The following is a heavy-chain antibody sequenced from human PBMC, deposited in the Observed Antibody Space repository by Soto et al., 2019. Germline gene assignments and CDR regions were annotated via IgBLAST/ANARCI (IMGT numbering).Heavy chain of an antibody. CDR1: GFNFGVFG. V-gene: IGHV3-30*03. J-gene: IGHJ4*02. CDR2: LSYEGSEE. D-gene: IGHD6-19*01. Sequence: LRLSCAASGFNFGVFGMHWVRQAPGKGLEWLSVLSYEGSEEYYADSVRGRFTISRDNSKNTLFLQVDSLRVEDTGVYYCALTRRSSLLEVAGPGFEYWGQGTLVTVSS. CDR3: ALTRRSSLLEVAGPGFEY.